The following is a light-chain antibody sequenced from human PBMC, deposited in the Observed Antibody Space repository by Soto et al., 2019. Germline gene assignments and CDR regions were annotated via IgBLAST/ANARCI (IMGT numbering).Light chain of an antibody. Sequence: DIQMTQSPSSLSASVGDRVTITCRASQGIYNNLAWFQQKPGKDPESLIYGASTLHSGVPSKFRGSGSGTDFTLTISSLQPEDVATYFCQQYNSYPLTFGGGTKVEIK. CDR2: GAS. CDR3: QQYNSYPLT. CDR1: QGIYNN. V-gene: IGKV1-16*02. J-gene: IGKJ4*01.